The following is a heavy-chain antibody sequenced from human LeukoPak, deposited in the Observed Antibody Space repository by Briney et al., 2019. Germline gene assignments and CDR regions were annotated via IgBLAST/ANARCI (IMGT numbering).Heavy chain of an antibody. D-gene: IGHD3-10*01. J-gene: IGHJ5*02. CDR1: GFTFDDYG. CDR3: ARRRGRWFDP. Sequence: GGSLRLSCAASGFTFDDYGMSWVRQAPGKGLEWVSGINWNGGGPGYADSVKGRFTISRDNAKNSLYLQMNSLRAEDTALYHCARRRGRWFDPWGQGTLVTVSS. CDR2: INWNGGGP. V-gene: IGHV3-20*01.